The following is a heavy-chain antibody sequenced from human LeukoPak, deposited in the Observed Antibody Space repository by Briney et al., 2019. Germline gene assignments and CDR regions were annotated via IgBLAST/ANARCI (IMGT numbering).Heavy chain of an antibody. CDR1: GGSISSYY. D-gene: IGHD1-26*01. V-gene: IGHV4-59*01. Sequence: PSETLSLTCTVSGGSISSYYWSWIRQPPGKGLEWIGYIYYSGSTNYNPSLKSRVTISVDTSKNQFSLKLSSVTAADTAVYYCAKDSGKDSENYYFDYWGQGTLVTVSS. CDR3: AKDSGKDSENYYFDY. J-gene: IGHJ4*02. CDR2: IYYSGST.